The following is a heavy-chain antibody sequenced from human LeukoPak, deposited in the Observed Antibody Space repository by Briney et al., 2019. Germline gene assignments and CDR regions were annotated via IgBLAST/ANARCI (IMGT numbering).Heavy chain of an antibody. CDR3: ARGPTVTTLRAYYYYGMDV. Sequence: SETLSLTCAVSGGSISSGGYSWSWIRQPPGKDLEWIGYIYHSGSTYYNPSLKSRVTISVDRSKNQFSLKLSSVTAADTAVYYCARGPTVTTLRAYYYYGMDVWGRGTTVTVSS. V-gene: IGHV4-30-2*01. CDR1: GGSISSGGYS. J-gene: IGHJ6*02. D-gene: IGHD4-17*01. CDR2: IYHSGST.